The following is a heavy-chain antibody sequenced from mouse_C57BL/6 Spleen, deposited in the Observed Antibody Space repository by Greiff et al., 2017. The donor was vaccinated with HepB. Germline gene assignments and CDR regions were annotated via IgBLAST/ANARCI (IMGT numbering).Heavy chain of an antibody. CDR3: TTSSYYYYGSSPHWYFDV. CDR2: IDPENGDT. CDR1: GFNIKDDY. Sequence: EVKLMESGAELVRPGASVKLSCTASGFNIKDDYMHWVKQRPEQGLEWIGWIDPENGDTEYASKFQGKATITADTSSNTAYLQLSSLTSEDTAVYYCTTSSYYYYGSSPHWYFDVWGTGTTVTVSS. V-gene: IGHV14-4*01. J-gene: IGHJ1*03. D-gene: IGHD1-1*01.